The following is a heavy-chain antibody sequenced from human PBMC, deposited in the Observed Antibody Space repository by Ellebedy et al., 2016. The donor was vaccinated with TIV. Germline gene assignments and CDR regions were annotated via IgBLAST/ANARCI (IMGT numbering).Heavy chain of an antibody. CDR1: GFSFSSYA. D-gene: IGHD3-3*01. J-gene: IGHJ4*02. CDR3: ARRFLEWLLPDS. V-gene: IGHV3-30-3*01. CDR2: ISYVGDSQ. Sequence: GESLKISXAASGFSFSSYAMHWVRQAPGKGLEWVALISYVGDSQYYAASVKGRFTISRDNSKNTLYLQMNSLRADDTAVYYCARRFLEWLLPDSWGQGTQVTVSS.